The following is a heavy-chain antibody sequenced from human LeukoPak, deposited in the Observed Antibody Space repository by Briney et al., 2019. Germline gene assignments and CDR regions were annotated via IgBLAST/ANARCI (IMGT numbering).Heavy chain of an antibody. CDR2: ISSGGGTT. CDR1: GFTFSSYA. Sequence: GGSLRLSCAASGFTFSSYAMTWVRQAPGKGLEWVSSISSGGGTTYYADSVKGRFTISRDNSKNTLYLQMNSLRAEDTAVYYCAKDRGGSWDYWGQGALVTVSS. J-gene: IGHJ4*02. V-gene: IGHV3-23*01. D-gene: IGHD2-15*01. CDR3: AKDRGGSWDY.